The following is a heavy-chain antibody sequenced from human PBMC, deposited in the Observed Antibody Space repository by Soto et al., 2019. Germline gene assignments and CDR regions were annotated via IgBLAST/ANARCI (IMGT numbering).Heavy chain of an antibody. Sequence: PSRTASLSCAVYGGCFCGYYLCWFLQPSEKGLEWIGEINHSGSTNYNPSLKSRVTISVDTSKNQFSLKLSSVTAADTAVYYCAIVFLFRRRWHKPTDY. D-gene: IGHD3-3*01. J-gene: IGHJ4*01. CDR1: GGCFCGYY. CDR3: AIVFLFRRRWHKPTDY. V-gene: IGHV4-34*01. CDR2: INHSGST.